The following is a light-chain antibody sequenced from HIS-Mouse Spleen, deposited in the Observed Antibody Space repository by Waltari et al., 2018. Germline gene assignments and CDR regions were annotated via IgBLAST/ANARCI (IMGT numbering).Light chain of an antibody. Sequence: QSALTQPASVSGSPGQSITIPCPGTRSDVGRSNLVSWYQQHPGKAPKLMIYEVSKRPSGVSNRFSGSKSGNTASLTISGLQAEDEADYYCCSYAGSSTWVFGGGTKLTVL. J-gene: IGLJ3*02. V-gene: IGLV2-23*02. CDR3: CSYAGSSTWV. CDR1: RSDVGRSNL. CDR2: EVS.